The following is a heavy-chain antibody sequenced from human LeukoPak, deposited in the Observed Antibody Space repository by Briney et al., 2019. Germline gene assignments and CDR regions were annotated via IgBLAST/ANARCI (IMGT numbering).Heavy chain of an antibody. D-gene: IGHD3-22*01. J-gene: IGHJ4*02. CDR1: GFTFSSYG. CDR2: IWYDGSNK. V-gene: IGHV3-33*06. Sequence: GGSLRLSCAASGFTFSSYGMHWVRQAPGKGLEWVVVIWYDGSNKYYADSVKGRFTISRDNSKNTLYLQMNSLRAEDTAVYYCAKDSSGYSYYFDYWGQGTLVTVSS. CDR3: AKDSSGYSYYFDY.